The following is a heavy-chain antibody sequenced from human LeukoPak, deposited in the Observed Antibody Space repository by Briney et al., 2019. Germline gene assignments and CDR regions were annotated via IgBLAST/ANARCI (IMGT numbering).Heavy chain of an antibody. CDR3: ARGITPQPYYDSSGHDPLTAIAEYFQH. D-gene: IGHD3-22*01. J-gene: IGHJ1*01. Sequence: ASVKVSCKASGYTFTGYYMHWVRQAPGQGLEWMGRINPNSGGTNYAQKFQGWVTMTRDTSISTAYMELSRLRSDDTAVYYCARGITPQPYYDSSGHDPLTAIAEYFQHWGQGTLVTVSS. CDR1: GYTFTGYY. CDR2: INPNSGGT. V-gene: IGHV1-2*04.